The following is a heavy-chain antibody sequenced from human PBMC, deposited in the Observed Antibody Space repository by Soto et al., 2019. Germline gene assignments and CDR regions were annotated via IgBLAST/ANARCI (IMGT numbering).Heavy chain of an antibody. CDR2: IVPIYRTA. CDR1: GGTFSSYR. V-gene: IGHV1-69*13. J-gene: IGHJ4*02. Sequence: VKVSCKASGGTFSSYRINWVRQAPGQGLEWAGGIVPIYRTADYAQKFQGRVTITADESARTSYMELRSLKSQGTAVYYCVRDSGAKLSSSWGQGTLVTVSS. CDR3: VRDSGAKLSSS. D-gene: IGHD6-13*01.